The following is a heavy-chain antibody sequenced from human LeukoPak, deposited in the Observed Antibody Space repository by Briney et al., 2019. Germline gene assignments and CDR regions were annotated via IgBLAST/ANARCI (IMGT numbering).Heavy chain of an antibody. D-gene: IGHD3-16*01. J-gene: IGHJ4*02. CDR1: GYTFIDYY. CDR2: LIPSSGGT. Sequence: ASVKVSCKASGYTFIDYYIHWVRQAPGQGPEYMGWLIPSSGGTNYAQKFQGRVTMTRDTSISTAYMELSGLRSDDTAVYYCARVGESSGHTDYWGQGTLVTVSS. V-gene: IGHV1-2*02. CDR3: ARVGESSGHTDY.